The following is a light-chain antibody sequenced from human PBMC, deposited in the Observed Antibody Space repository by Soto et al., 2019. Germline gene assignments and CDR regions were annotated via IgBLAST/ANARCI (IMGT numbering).Light chain of an antibody. CDR1: SSDVGGYNY. Sequence: QSALTQPRSVSGSPGQSVTISCIGTSSDVGGYNYVSWYQQHPGKAPKLMIYDVSKRPSGVPDRFSGSKSDNTASLTISGLQVEDEADYYCCSYAGRFTYVFGTGTKVTVL. J-gene: IGLJ1*01. V-gene: IGLV2-11*01. CDR3: CSYAGRFTYV. CDR2: DVS.